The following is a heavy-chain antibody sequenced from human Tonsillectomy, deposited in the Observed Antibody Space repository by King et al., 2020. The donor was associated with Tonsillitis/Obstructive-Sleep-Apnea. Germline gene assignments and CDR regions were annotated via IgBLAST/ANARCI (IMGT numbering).Heavy chain of an antibody. Sequence: VQLQQWGAGLLKPSETLSLTCAVYGGSFSGYYWSWIRQPPGKGLEWIGEINHSGSTNYNPSLKSRVTISVETSKNQFSLKLSSVTAADTAVYYCARGHTAMWYFDYWGQGTLVTVSS. CDR1: GGSFSGYY. CDR3: ARGHTAMWYFDY. CDR2: INHSGST. V-gene: IGHV4-34*01. D-gene: IGHD5-18*01. J-gene: IGHJ4*02.